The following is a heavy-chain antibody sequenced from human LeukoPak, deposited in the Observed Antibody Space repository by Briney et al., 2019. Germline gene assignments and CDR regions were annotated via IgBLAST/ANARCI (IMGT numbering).Heavy chain of an antibody. CDR3: ATDLLEFGVRGPMDV. CDR1: GFTFDDYA. Sequence: GGSLRLSCAASGFTFDDYAMHWVRQAPGKGLEWVSGISWNSGSIGYADSVKGRFTISRDNAKNSLYLQMNSLRAEDTALYYCATDLLEFGVRGPMDVWGKGTTVTVSS. D-gene: IGHD3-10*01. V-gene: IGHV3-9*01. J-gene: IGHJ6*03. CDR2: ISWNSGSI.